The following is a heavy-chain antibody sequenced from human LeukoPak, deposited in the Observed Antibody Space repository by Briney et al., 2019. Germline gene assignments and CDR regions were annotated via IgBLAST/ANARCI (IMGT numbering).Heavy chain of an antibody. V-gene: IGHV4-39*01. CDR3: ARLAGEHFDY. D-gene: IGHD3-10*01. J-gene: IGHJ4*02. CDR1: GGSISSSSYY. Sequence: SETLSLTCTVSGGSISSSSYYWGWIRQPPGKGLEWIGSIYYSGSTYYNPPLKSRVTISVDTSKNQFSLKLSSVTAADTAVYYCARLAGEHFDYWGQGTLVTVSS. CDR2: IYYSGST.